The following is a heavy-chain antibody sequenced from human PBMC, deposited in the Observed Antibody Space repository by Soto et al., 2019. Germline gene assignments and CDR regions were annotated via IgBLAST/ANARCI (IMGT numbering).Heavy chain of an antibody. D-gene: IGHD3-3*01. J-gene: IGHJ6*02. CDR1: GGSISSGDYY. V-gene: IGHV4-30-4*01. CDR3: ARGPYDFWSGYYYYGMDV. CDR2: IYYSGST. Sequence: SETLSLTCTVSGGSISSGDYYWSWIRQPPGKGLEWIGYIYYSGSTYYNPSLKSRVTISVDTSKNQFSLKLSSVAAADTAVYYCARGPYDFWSGYYYYGMDVWGQGTTVTVS.